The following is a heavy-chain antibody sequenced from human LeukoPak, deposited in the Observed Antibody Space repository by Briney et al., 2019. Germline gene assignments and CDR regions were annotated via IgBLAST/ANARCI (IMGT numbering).Heavy chain of an antibody. CDR3: ARWVGATTTYWFDP. V-gene: IGHV3-21*01. CDR2: ISSSSSYI. CDR1: GFTFSSYS. D-gene: IGHD1-26*01. J-gene: IGHJ5*02. Sequence: GGSLRLSCAASGFTFSSYSMNWVRQAPGKGLEWVSSISSSSSYIYYADSVKGRFTISRDNAKNSLYLQMNSLRAEDTAVYYCARWVGATTTYWFDPWGQGTLVTVSS.